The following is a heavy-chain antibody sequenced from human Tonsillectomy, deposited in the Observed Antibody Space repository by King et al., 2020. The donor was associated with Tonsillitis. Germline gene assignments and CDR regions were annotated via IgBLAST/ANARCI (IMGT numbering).Heavy chain of an antibody. V-gene: IGHV3-23*04. CDR2: FSGSGGSS. J-gene: IGHJ3*02. D-gene: IGHD1-26*01. CDR3: AKDRRSDASQPFAFDI. CDR1: GFTFSTYA. Sequence: VQLVESGGGLVQPGGSLRLSCAASGFTFSTYAMSWVRQAPGKGLEWVSAFSGSGGSSYYADSVKGRFTISRDNSKNTLYLQMNSLRAEDTAVYYCAKDRRSDASQPFAFDIWGQGTMVTVSS.